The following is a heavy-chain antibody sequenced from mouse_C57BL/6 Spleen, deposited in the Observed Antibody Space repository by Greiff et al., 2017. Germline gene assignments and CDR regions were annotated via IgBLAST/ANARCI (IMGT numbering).Heavy chain of an antibody. D-gene: IGHD1-1*01. J-gene: IGHJ2*01. V-gene: IGHV1-74*01. CDR3: AILLLLGY. CDR1: GYTFTSYW. CDR2: IHPSDSDT. Sequence: VQLQQPGAELVKPGASVKVSCKASGYTFTSYWMHWVKQRPGQGLEWIGRIHPSDSDTNSNQKFKGKATLAVDKSSSTAYMQRSSLSSEDSAVYYCAILLLLGYWGQGTTLTVSS.